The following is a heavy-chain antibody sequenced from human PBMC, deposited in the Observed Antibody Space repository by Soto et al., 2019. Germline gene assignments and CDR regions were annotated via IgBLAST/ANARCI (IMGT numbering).Heavy chain of an antibody. Sequence: ASVKVSCKAPGHTFTNFAIHWVRQAPGQSLEWMGWVNTGNGNTKYSQKFQGRVTITRETSASTAYMELSRLRSDDSAVYYCARDGSALPAAVRNGMDVWGQGTSVTVSS. V-gene: IGHV1-3*04. CDR3: ARDGSALPAAVRNGMDV. CDR1: GHTFTNFA. D-gene: IGHD6-13*01. CDR2: VNTGNGNT. J-gene: IGHJ6*02.